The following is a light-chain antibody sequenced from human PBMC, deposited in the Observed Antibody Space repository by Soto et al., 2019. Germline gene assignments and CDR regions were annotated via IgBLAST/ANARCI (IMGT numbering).Light chain of an antibody. CDR2: RNN. J-gene: IGLJ3*02. CDR1: SYNIGSNY. Sequence: QSVLTQPPSASGTPGQRVTISCSGSSYNIGSNYVYWYQQLPGTAPKLLIYRNNQRPSGVPVRFSGSKSGTSASLAISGLRSEDEADYYCAAWDDSLSKVFGGGTQLTVL. CDR3: AAWDDSLSKV. V-gene: IGLV1-47*01.